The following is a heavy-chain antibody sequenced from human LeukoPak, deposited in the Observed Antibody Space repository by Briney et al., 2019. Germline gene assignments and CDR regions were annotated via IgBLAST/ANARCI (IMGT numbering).Heavy chain of an antibody. CDR1: GGSISSYY. Sequence: SETLSLTCTVSGGSISSYYWSWIRQPPGKGLEWIGYIYYSGSTNYNPSLKSRVTISVDTSKNQFSLKLSSVTAADTAVYYCARAVSGRFDYWGQGTLVTVSS. CDR2: IYYSGST. V-gene: IGHV4-59*01. D-gene: IGHD6-19*01. CDR3: ARAVSGRFDY. J-gene: IGHJ4*02.